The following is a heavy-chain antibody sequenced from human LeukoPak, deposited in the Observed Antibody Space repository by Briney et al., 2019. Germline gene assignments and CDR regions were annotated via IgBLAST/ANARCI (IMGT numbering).Heavy chain of an antibody. Sequence: SETLSLTCTVSGGSISSGDYYWCWIRQPPGKGLEWIGEIHHSGSTKYNPSLKSRVTISLDTSKNQFSLKLSSVTAADTAVYYCARVTVTTDYYYGMDVWGQGTTVTVSS. CDR2: IHHSGST. CDR1: GGSISSGDYY. D-gene: IGHD4-17*01. CDR3: ARVTVTTDYYYGMDV. J-gene: IGHJ6*02. V-gene: IGHV4-39*07.